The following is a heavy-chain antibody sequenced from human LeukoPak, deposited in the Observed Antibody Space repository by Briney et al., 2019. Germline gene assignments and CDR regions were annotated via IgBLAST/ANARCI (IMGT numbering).Heavy chain of an antibody. CDR1: GFTFSSYG. J-gene: IGHJ4*02. CDR3: ARGFCSSTSCYQGPFDF. D-gene: IGHD2-2*01. Sequence: GGSLRLSCAASGFTFSSYGMHWVRQAPGKGLEWVALIWYDGSNKYYADSVEGRFTISRDNSKNTLFLQMNSLRTEDTAVYYCARGFCSSTSCYQGPFDFWGQGTLVTVSS. V-gene: IGHV3-33*01. CDR2: IWYDGSNK.